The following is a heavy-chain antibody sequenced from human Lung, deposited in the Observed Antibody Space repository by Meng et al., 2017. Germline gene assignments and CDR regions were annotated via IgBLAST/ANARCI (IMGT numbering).Heavy chain of an antibody. D-gene: IGHD1-7*01. J-gene: IGHJ4*02. CDR1: GYTFIDAY. V-gene: IGHV1-2*06. CDR2: IIPSRGDA. CDR3: ARDGGNYDFDY. Sequence: QGELVKFGAEVQMPWASVKLSCRAPGYTFIDAYVHWVRQAPVQGLEWMGRIIPSRGDANSAQKFLVRVTLTWDTSISTAYMELSSLRSDDTAIYYCARDGGNYDFDYWGQGTLVTVSS.